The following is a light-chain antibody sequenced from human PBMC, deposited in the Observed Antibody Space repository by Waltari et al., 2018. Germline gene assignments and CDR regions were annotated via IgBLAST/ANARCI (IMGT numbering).Light chain of an antibody. Sequence: YFVTQPPSVSVAPGQTARITCGGNIIGSKSVQLYQQKPGQAPVLVVYEASVRPAGIPEGFSGSNSGDTATLTITRVEAGDEADYYCQVWDSRDDVVFGAGTKLTVV. J-gene: IGLJ3*02. V-gene: IGLV3-21*02. CDR2: EAS. CDR3: QVWDSRDDVV. CDR1: IIGSKS.